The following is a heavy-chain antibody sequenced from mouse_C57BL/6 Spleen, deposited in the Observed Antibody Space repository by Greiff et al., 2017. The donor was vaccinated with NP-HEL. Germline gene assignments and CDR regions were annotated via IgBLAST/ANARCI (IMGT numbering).Heavy chain of an antibody. V-gene: IGHV3-6*01. J-gene: IGHJ1*03. Sequence: EVKLVESGPGLVKPSQSLSLTCSVTGYSITSGYYWNWIRQFPGNKLEWMGYISYDGSNNYNPSLKNRISITRDTSKNQFFLKLNSVTTEDTATYYCARIKKDWYFDVWGTGTTVTVSS. CDR2: ISYDGSN. CDR1: GYSITSGYY. CDR3: ARIKKDWYFDV. D-gene: IGHD1-3*01.